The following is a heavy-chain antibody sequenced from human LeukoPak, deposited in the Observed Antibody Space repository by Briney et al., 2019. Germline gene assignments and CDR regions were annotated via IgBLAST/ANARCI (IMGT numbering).Heavy chain of an antibody. Sequence: SETLSLTCTVSGGSISSYYWSWIRQPAGKGLEWIGRIYTSGSTNYNPSLKSRVTMSVDTSKNQFSLKLGSVTAADTAVNYCARVRKIRFLEWLLSHDAFDIWGQGTMVTVSS. V-gene: IGHV4-4*07. J-gene: IGHJ3*02. CDR1: GGSISSYY. D-gene: IGHD3-3*01. CDR2: IYTSGST. CDR3: ARVRKIRFLEWLLSHDAFDI.